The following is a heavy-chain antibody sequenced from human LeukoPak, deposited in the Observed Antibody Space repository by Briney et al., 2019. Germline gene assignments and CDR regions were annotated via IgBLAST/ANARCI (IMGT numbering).Heavy chain of an antibody. Sequence: PSETLSLTCTVSGGSISSSSYYWGWIRQPPGKGLEWIGSIYYSGSTYYNPSLKSRVTISVDTSKNQFSLKLSSVTAADTAVYYCAGGGAIYFDPWGQGTLVTVSS. V-gene: IGHV4-39*01. CDR2: IYYSGST. J-gene: IGHJ5*02. CDR3: AGGGAIYFDP. CDR1: GGSISSSSYY. D-gene: IGHD2-21*01.